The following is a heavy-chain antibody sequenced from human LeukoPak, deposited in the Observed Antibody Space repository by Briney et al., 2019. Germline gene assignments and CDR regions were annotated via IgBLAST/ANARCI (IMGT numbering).Heavy chain of an antibody. Sequence: GGSLRLSCAASGFTFSSYSMNWVRQAPGKGLEWVSSISSSSSYIYYADSVKGRFTISRDNAKNSLYLQMNSLRAEDTAVYYCARVRFDFWSGFSPFDAFDIWGQGAMVTVSS. CDR3: ARVRFDFWSGFSPFDAFDI. CDR1: GFTFSSYS. J-gene: IGHJ3*02. CDR2: ISSSSSYI. V-gene: IGHV3-21*01. D-gene: IGHD3-3*01.